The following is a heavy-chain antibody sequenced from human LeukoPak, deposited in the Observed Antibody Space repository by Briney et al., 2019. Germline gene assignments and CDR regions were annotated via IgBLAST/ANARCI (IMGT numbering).Heavy chain of an antibody. J-gene: IGHJ4*02. V-gene: IGHV3-20*04. Sequence: PGGSLRLSCVGAGLSNADYGMSWVRQVPGKGLEWVSGIDWGGAASEYADSVKGRFTISRDNAKNSLYLQMNTLRPEDTGVYYCARDLSATWYSLGYWGQGTLVTVSS. CDR2: IDWGGAAS. D-gene: IGHD2-21*02. CDR1: GLSNADYG. CDR3: ARDLSATWYSLGY.